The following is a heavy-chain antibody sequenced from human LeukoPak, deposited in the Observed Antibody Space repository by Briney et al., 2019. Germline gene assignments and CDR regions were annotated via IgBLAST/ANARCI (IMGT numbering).Heavy chain of an antibody. CDR3: ARGNTAMVMLPFDP. CDR2: MNPNSGNT. D-gene: IGHD5-18*01. V-gene: IGHV1-8*01. J-gene: IGHJ5*02. CDR1: GYTFTSYD. Sequence: ASVKVSCKASGYTFTSYDINWVRQATGQGLEWLGWMNPNSGNTGYAQKFQGRVTMTRNTSISTAYMELSSLRSEDTAVYYCARGNTAMVMLPFDPWGQGTLVTVSS.